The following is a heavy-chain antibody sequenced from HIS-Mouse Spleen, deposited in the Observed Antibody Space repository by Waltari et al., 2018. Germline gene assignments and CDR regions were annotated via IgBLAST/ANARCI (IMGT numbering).Heavy chain of an antibody. Sequence: QLQLQESGPGLVKPSETLSLTCTVSGGSISSSSYYWGWIRQPPGKGLEWIGSIYYSGGTYYNPYRKRRVTISVDTSKNQFSLKLSSVTAADTAVYYCARESPYSSSWYDWYFDLWGRGTLVTVSA. J-gene: IGHJ2*01. V-gene: IGHV4-39*07. D-gene: IGHD6-13*01. CDR1: GGSISSSSYY. CDR3: ARESPYSSSWYDWYFDL. CDR2: IYYSGGT.